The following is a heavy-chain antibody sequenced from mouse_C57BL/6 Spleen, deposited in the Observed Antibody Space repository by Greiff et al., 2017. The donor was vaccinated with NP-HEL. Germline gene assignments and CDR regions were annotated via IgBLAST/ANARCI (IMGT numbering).Heavy chain of an antibody. D-gene: IGHD3-2*02. V-gene: IGHV1-26*01. CDR2: INPNNGGT. Sequence: VQLQQSGPELVKPGASVKISCKASGYTFTDYYMNWVKQSHGKSLEWIGDINPNNGGTSYNQKFKGKATLTVDKSSSTAYMELRSLTSEDSAVYYCARPRQLRLPFDYWGQGTTLTVSS. CDR1: GYTFTDYY. J-gene: IGHJ2*01. CDR3: ARPRQLRLPFDY.